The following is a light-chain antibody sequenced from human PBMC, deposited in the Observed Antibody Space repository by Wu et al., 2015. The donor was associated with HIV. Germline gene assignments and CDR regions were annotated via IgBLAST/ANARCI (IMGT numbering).Light chain of an antibody. CDR3: QQYNNWPLWT. Sequence: EIVLTQSPGTLSLSPGDRVTLSCTSSQSINSNLAWYQQKPGQAPRLLIYGASTRATGIPARFSGSESGTEFTLTISSIQSEDFALYYCQQYNNWPLWTFGQGTKVEIK. V-gene: IGKV3-15*01. CDR1: QSINSN. J-gene: IGKJ1*01. CDR2: GAS.